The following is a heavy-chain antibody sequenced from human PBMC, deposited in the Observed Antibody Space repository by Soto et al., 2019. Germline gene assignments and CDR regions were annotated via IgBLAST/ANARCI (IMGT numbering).Heavy chain of an antibody. D-gene: IGHD2-8*01. V-gene: IGHV1-3*01. CDR1: GYTFTSYA. CDR3: ARAGYCTNGVCPTYYYYGMDV. CDR2: INAGNGNT. J-gene: IGHJ6*02. Sequence: ASVKVSCKASGYTFTSYAMHWVRQAPGQRLEWMGWINAGNGNTKYSQKFQGRVTITRDTSASTAYMELSSLRSEDTAVYYCARAGYCTNGVCPTYYYYGMDVWGQGTTVTAP.